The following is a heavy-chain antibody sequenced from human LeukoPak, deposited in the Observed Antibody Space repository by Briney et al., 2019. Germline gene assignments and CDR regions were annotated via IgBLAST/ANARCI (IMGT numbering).Heavy chain of an antibody. D-gene: IGHD3-22*01. CDR2: INAGSGNT. V-gene: IGHV1-3*01. Sequence: ASVKVSCKASGYTFTTYAMHWVRQAPGQRLEWMGWINAGSGNTKYSQKFQGRVTITRDTSASTAYMELSSLTSEDTAVYYCARLAYDSSGYYDHWGQGTLVTVSS. CDR1: GYTFTTYA. J-gene: IGHJ4*02. CDR3: ARLAYDSSGYYDH.